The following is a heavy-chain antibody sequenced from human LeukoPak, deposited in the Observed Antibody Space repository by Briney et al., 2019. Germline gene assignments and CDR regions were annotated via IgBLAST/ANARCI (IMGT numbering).Heavy chain of an antibody. CDR2: IIGGAGST. D-gene: IGHD3-10*01. CDR3: AKRGPGSPQSGKYYFDY. CDR1: GFSFSSHG. V-gene: IGHV3-23*01. J-gene: IGHJ4*02. Sequence: GGSLRLSCAASGFSFSSHGMSWVRQAPGKGLEWVSGIIGGAGSTYYADSVKGRFTISGDNSKNTLFLQMNSLRAEDTAVYYCAKRGPGSPQSGKYYFDYWGQGTLVTVSS.